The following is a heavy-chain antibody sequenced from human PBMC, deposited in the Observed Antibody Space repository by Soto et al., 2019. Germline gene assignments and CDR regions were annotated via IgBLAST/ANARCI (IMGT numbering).Heavy chain of an antibody. Sequence: PSETLSLTCTVSGGSISSYYWSWIRQPPGKGLEWIGYIYYSGSTNYNPSLKSRVTISVDTSKNQFSLKLSSVTAADTAVYHCARVGGFGATTIDYWGQGTLVTVSS. V-gene: IGHV4-59*08. CDR3: ARVGGFGATTIDY. CDR2: IYYSGST. CDR1: GGSISSYY. J-gene: IGHJ4*02. D-gene: IGHD3-10*01.